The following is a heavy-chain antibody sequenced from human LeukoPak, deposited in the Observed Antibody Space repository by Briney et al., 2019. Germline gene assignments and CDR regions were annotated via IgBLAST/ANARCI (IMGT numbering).Heavy chain of an antibody. Sequence: GGSLRLSCAASGFTFSNYEMNWVRQAPGKGLEWVSYISSSGSIIFYADSVKGRFTISRDNAKNTVFLQMNSLRAEDTAVYYCARVGTNWYFDLWGRGALVTVSS. CDR3: ARVGTNWYFDL. D-gene: IGHD3-10*01. CDR1: GFTFSNYE. V-gene: IGHV3-48*03. J-gene: IGHJ2*01. CDR2: ISSSGSII.